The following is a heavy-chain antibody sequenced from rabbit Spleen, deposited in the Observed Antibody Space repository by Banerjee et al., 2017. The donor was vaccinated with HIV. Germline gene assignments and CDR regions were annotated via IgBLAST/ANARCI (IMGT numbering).Heavy chain of an antibody. D-gene: IGHD3-1*01. CDR3: ARWGAGVAGHGSGNL. Sequence: QEQLVESGGGLVQPEGSLKLSCTASGFSFSDKAVMCWVRQAPGKGPEWIACIYVGDDDTYYASWAKGRFTISKTSSTTVTLQMTSLTAADTATYFCARWGAGVAGHGSGNLWGPGTLVTVS. CDR2: IYVGDDDT. V-gene: IGHV1S45*01. J-gene: IGHJ4*01. CDR1: GFSFSDKAV.